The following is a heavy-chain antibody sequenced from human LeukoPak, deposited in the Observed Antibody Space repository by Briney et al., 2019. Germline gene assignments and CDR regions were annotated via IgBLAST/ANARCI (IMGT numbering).Heavy chain of an antibody. V-gene: IGHV1-18*01. D-gene: IGHD5-12*01. CDR3: ARVNKALRPQNYYFDY. Sequence: EASVKVSCKASAYTFTSYAISWVRQAPGQGLEWMGWISASNGNTNYAQKLHGRVTMTTDTSTNTVYMELRSLRFDDTAVYYCARVNKALRPQNYYFDYWGQGTLVTVSS. CDR2: ISASNGNT. CDR1: AYTFTSYA. J-gene: IGHJ4*02.